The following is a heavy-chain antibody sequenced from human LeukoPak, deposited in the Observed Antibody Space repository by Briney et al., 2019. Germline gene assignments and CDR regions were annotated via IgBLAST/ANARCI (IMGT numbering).Heavy chain of an antibody. D-gene: IGHD6-19*01. CDR2: IRQDGNEK. CDR1: GFTLGSYW. J-gene: IGHJ4*02. CDR3: VRGREAGIY. V-gene: IGHV3-7*01. Sequence: PGGSLRLSCAASGFTLGSYWMSWVRQAPVKGLEWVANIRQDGNEKYYVDSVKGRFTISRDNAKSSLYLQMNSLRAEDTAVYYCVRGREAGIYWGQGILVIVSS.